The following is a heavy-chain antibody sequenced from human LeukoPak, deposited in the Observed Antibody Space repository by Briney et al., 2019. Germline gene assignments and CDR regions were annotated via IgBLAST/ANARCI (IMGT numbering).Heavy chain of an antibody. CDR1: DFSFSTDA. Sequence: GGSLRLSCAASDFSFSTDAVSWVRQAPGKGLEWVSTISGGSDYTYYADSVKGRFTISRDNSKNTVYVQMDSLRAEDTAVYYCAGGFTTSAQYWGQGTLVTVSS. CDR3: AGGFTTSAQY. D-gene: IGHD6-25*01. CDR2: ISGGSDYT. V-gene: IGHV3-23*01. J-gene: IGHJ4*02.